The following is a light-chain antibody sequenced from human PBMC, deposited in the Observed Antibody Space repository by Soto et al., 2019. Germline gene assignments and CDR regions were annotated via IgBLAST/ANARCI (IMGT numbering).Light chain of an antibody. CDR3: SSRVGPYAI. CDR2: EVT. Sequence: QSAMTQPASVSGSPGQSITISCSGTSNDIGAYNQVSWYQQYPGKAPKLMIYEVTTRPSGVSNRVSGSKSGNTASLTISGVQPEDEADYYCSSRVGPYAIFGGGTKLTVL. V-gene: IGLV2-14*01. J-gene: IGLJ2*01. CDR1: SNDIGAYNQ.